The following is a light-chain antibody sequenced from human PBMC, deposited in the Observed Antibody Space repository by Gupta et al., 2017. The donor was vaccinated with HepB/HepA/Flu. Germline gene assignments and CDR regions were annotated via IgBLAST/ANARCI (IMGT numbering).Light chain of an antibody. CDR3: MQGTYWPGT. CDR2: KVS. CDR1: QSLLYSDGYTY. V-gene: IGKV2-30*01. Sequence: DAVMTQSPLSLPVTLGQPASISCRSSQSLLYSDGYTYLNWFQQRPGQSPRRLIYKVSNRDSGGPDRFSGSGSGTDFTLKISRVEAEDVGIYYCMQGTYWPGTFGQGTKLEIK. J-gene: IGKJ2*01.